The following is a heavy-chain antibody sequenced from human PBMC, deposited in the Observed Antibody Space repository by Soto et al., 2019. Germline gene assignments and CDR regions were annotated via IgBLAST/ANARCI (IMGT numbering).Heavy chain of an antibody. CDR2: IYYGGST. CDR3: ARASAGGSGSYYYYYYGMDV. D-gene: IGHD3-10*01. CDR1: GGSISSYY. J-gene: IGHJ6*02. V-gene: IGHV4-59*01. Sequence: SETLSLTCTVSGGSISSYYWSWIRQPPGKGLEWIGYIYYGGSTNYNPSLKSRVTISVDTSKNQFSLKLSSVTAADTAVYYCARASAGGSGSYYYYYYGMDVWGQGTTVTVSS.